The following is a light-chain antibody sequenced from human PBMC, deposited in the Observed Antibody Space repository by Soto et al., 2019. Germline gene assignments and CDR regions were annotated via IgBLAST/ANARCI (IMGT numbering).Light chain of an antibody. CDR3: QQRSNWPPT. Sequence: EIVLTQSPATLSLSLGEKATLSCRASQSVSNYLAWYQQKPGQAPRLLIYDTFTTATGVPARFSGSGSGTDFNLTISSLEPGDFAVYYCQQRSNWPPTFGPGTKVDIK. CDR1: QSVSNY. CDR2: DTF. J-gene: IGKJ3*01. V-gene: IGKV3-11*01.